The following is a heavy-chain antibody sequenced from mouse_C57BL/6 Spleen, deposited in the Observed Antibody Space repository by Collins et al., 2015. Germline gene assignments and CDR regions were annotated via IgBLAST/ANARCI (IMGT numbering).Heavy chain of an antibody. Sequence: QVQLQQPGAELVKPGASVKVSCKASGYTFTSYWMHWVKQRPGQGLEWIGRIHPSDSDTNYNQKFKDKATLTVDKSSSTAYMQLSSLTPEDSAVYYCTMELLRLIYTMDYWGQGTSVTVSS. CDR1: GYTFTSYW. CDR2: IHPSDSDT. D-gene: IGHD3-2*02. CDR3: TMELLRLIYTMDY. V-gene: IGHV1-74*01. J-gene: IGHJ4*01.